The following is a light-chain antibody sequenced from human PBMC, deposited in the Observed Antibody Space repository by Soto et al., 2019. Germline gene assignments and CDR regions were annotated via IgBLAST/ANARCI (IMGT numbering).Light chain of an antibody. CDR1: QSISGW. CDR3: QPYDSYPLT. V-gene: IGKV1-5*01. CDR2: DAS. Sequence: DIQMPQSPSTLSASVGDRVTITCRASQSISGWLAWYQQKPGKAPKFLIYDASSLESGVPSRFSGSGSGTEFTLAISSLQPDDFATYSCQPYDSYPLTIGGGTQVEIK. J-gene: IGKJ4*01.